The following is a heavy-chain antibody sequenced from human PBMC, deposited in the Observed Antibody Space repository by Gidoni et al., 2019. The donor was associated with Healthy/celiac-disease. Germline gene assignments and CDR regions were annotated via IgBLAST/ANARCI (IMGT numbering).Heavy chain of an antibody. CDR3: ARDTNYGSGPIDP. CDR1: GFTFRSYG. V-gene: IGHV3-33*01. J-gene: IGHJ5*02. CDR2: IWYDGSNK. Sequence: QVQLVESGGGVVQPGRSLRLSCAASGFTFRSYGMHWVRQVRGKGLEWVAVIWYDGSNKYYADSVKGRFTISRDNSKNTLYLQMNSLRAEDTAVYYCARDTNYGSGPIDPWGQGTLVTVSS. D-gene: IGHD3-10*01.